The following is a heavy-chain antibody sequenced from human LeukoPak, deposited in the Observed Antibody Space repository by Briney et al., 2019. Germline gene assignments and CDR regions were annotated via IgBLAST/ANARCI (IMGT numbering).Heavy chain of an antibody. CDR1: GGSISIYY. Sequence: SETLSLTCTVSGGSISIYYWSWIRQPAGKGLEWIGRIYTSGSTNYNPSLKSRVTMSVDTSKNQFSLKLSSVTAADTAVYYCARGRPYCSSTSCYLYYYGMDVWGQGTTVTVSS. V-gene: IGHV4-4*07. D-gene: IGHD2-2*01. CDR3: ARGRPYCSSTSCYLYYYGMDV. CDR2: IYTSGST. J-gene: IGHJ6*02.